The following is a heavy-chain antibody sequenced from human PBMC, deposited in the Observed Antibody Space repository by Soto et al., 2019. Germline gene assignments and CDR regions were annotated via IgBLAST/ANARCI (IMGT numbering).Heavy chain of an antibody. J-gene: IGHJ6*02. CDR2: INAGNGNT. D-gene: IGHD5-18*01. CDR3: ARVDTATSRPSYYYYGMDV. Sequence: ASVKVSCKASGYTFTSYAMHWVRQAPGQRLEWMGWINAGNGNTKYSQKFQGRVTITRDTSASTAYMELSSLRSEDTAVYYCARVDTATSRPSYYYYGMDVWGQGTTVTVSS. CDR1: GYTFTSYA. V-gene: IGHV1-3*01.